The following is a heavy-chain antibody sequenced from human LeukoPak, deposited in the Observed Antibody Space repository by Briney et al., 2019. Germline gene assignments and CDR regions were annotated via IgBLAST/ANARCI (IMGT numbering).Heavy chain of an antibody. J-gene: IGHJ4*02. CDR1: GYTFTSYG. CDR2: ISAYNGNT. CDR3: ARVRRGASGSYYNPVDY. V-gene: IGHV1-18*01. D-gene: IGHD3-10*01. Sequence: GASVTVSCKASGYTFTSYGISWVRQPPGQGLEWMGWISAYNGNTNYAQKLQGRVTMTTDTSTSTAYMELRSLRSDDTAVYYCARVRRGASGSYYNPVDYWGQGTLVTVSS.